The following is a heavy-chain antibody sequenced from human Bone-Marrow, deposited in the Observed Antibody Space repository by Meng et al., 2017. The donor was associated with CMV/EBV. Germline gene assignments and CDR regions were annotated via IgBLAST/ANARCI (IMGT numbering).Heavy chain of an antibody. Sequence: GESLKISCAASGFTFSSYAMSWVRQAPGKGLEWVSAISGSGGSTYYADSVKGRFTISRDNSKNTLYLQMNSLRAEDTAVYYCAKMRRDGYNSGGRFDYWAQGTLVTFSS. J-gene: IGHJ4*02. CDR1: GFTFSSYA. CDR2: ISGSGGST. V-gene: IGHV3-23*01. D-gene: IGHD5-24*01. CDR3: AKMRRDGYNSGGRFDY.